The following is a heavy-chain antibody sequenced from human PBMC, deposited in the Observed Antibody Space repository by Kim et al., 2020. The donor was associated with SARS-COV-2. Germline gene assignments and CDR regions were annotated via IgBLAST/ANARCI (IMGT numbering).Heavy chain of an antibody. V-gene: IGHV3-23*01. CDR2: IGAGHDA. J-gene: IGHJ4*02. CDR1: GFIFSNYA. CDR3: AKRAATGAGAYYYDS. D-gene: IGHD2-15*01. Sequence: GGSLRLSCAVSGFIFSNYAMSWVRQAPGKGLEWVAGIGAGHDAYYADSVRGRFTISRDHFDNTLYLQMNYLRADDAAVYHCAKRAATGAGAYYYDSWGQG.